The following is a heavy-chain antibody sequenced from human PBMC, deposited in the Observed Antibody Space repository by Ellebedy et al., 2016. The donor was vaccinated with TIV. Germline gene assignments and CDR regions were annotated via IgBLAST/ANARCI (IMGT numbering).Heavy chain of an antibody. CDR3: ARDQVSGLFDY. CDR2: INPNSGGT. CDR1: GYTFTGYY. D-gene: IGHD3/OR15-3a*01. J-gene: IGHJ4*02. V-gene: IGHV1-2*02. Sequence: ASVKVSXXASGYTFTGYYMHWVRQAPGQGLEWMGWINPNSGGTNYAQKFQGRVTMTRDTSISTAYMELRSLRSDDTAVYYCARDQVSGLFDYWGKGTLVTVSS.